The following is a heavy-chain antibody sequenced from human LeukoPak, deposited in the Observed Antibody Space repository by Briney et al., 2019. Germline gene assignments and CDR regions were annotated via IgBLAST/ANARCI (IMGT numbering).Heavy chain of an antibody. Sequence: GGSLRLSCAASGFTFSNAWMSWVRQAPGKGLEWVGRIKSKTDGGTTDYAAPVKGRFTISRDDSKNTLYLQMNSLKTEDTAEYYCTSITYYYDTIYFDYWGQGTLVTVSS. D-gene: IGHD3-22*01. CDR3: TSITYYYDTIYFDY. V-gene: IGHV3-15*01. CDR1: GFTFSNAW. CDR2: IKSKTDGGTT. J-gene: IGHJ4*02.